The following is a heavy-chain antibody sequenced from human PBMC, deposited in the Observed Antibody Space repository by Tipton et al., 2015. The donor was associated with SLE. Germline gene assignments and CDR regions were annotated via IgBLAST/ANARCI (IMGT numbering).Heavy chain of an antibody. J-gene: IGHJ2*01. Sequence: TLSLTCTVSGGPISSYYWSWIRQPPGKGLEWIGYIYYSGSTNYNPSLKSRVTISVDTSKNQFSLKLSSVTAADTAVYYCARVADWYFDLWGRGTLVTVSS. CDR2: IYYSGST. V-gene: IGHV4-59*01. CDR3: ARVADWYFDL. CDR1: GGPISSYY.